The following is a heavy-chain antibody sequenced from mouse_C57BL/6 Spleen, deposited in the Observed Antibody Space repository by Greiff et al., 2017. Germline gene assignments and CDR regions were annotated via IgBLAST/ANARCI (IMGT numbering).Heavy chain of an antibody. CDR2: ISSGGSYT. Sequence: VQLKESGGDLVKPGGSLKLSCAASGFTFSSYGMSWVRQTPDKRLEWVATISSGGSYTYYPDSVKGRFTISRDNAKNTLYLQMSSLKSEDTAMYYCARLTAQATAFDYWGQGTTLTVSS. CDR1: GFTFSSYG. CDR3: ARLTAQATAFDY. V-gene: IGHV5-6*01. J-gene: IGHJ2*01. D-gene: IGHD3-2*02.